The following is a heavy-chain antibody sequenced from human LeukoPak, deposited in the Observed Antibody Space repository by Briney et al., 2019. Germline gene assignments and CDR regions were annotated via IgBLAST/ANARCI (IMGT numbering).Heavy chain of an antibody. V-gene: IGHV1-8*03. J-gene: IGHJ4*02. D-gene: IGHD2-2*02. Sequence: SVKVSCKASGYTFTSYDINWVRQATGQGLEWMGWMNPNSGNTGYAQKFQGRVTITRNTSISTAYMELSSLRSDDTAVYYCARGECSSTSCYTPNDYWGQGTLVTVSS. CDR1: GYTFTSYD. CDR3: ARGECSSTSCYTPNDY. CDR2: MNPNSGNT.